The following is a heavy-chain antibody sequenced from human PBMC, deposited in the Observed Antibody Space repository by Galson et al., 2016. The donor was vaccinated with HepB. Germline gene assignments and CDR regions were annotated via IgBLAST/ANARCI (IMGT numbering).Heavy chain of an antibody. Sequence: SVKVSCKASGGSFSSRAIGWVRQAPGHGLEWIGGIIPIFGTAECTQKFQGKVTITADESTSTAYMELTNLRSEDTAVYYCATVGGEHDYGDYNLMPVWAYFDPWGQGTLVTVSS. J-gene: IGHJ5*02. CDR3: ATVGGEHDYGDYNLMPVWAYFDP. D-gene: IGHD4-17*01. CDR2: IIPIFGTA. V-gene: IGHV1-69*13. CDR1: GGSFSSRA.